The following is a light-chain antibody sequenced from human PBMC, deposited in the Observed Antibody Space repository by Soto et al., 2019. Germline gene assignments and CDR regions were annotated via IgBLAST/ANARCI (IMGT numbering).Light chain of an antibody. CDR2: KAS. J-gene: IGKJ1*01. Sequence: DIQMTQSPSILSASVGDRVTITCRASQSISSWLAWYQQKPGKAPNLLIHKASHLESGVPSRFSGSGSGTEFTLTISSLQPGDFATYYCQHYNTYQWTFGQGTKV. V-gene: IGKV1-5*03. CDR1: QSISSW. CDR3: QHYNTYQWT.